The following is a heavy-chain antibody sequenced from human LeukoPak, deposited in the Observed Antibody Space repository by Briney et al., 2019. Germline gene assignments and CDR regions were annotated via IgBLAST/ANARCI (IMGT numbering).Heavy chain of an antibody. CDR3: AREGFCTGSKCPAEY. J-gene: IGHJ4*02. V-gene: IGHV1-2*02. Sequence: ASVKVSCKASGYNFTAYYMYWVRQAPGQGLEWMGWINPNTGGTNSAQKFQGRVTMTRDTSISTAYMELKRLSSDDTAVYFCAREGFCTGSKCPAEYWGQGTLVTVSS. D-gene: IGHD2-8*02. CDR1: GYNFTAYY. CDR2: INPNTGGT.